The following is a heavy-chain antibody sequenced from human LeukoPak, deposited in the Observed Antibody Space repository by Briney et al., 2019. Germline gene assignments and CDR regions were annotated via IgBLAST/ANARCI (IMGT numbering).Heavy chain of an antibody. V-gene: IGHV7-4-1*02. CDR1: GYTFTSYA. Sequence: ASVKVSCKASGYTFTSYAMNWVRQAPGQGLEWMGWINTNTGNPTYAQGFTGRFVFSLDTSVSTAYLQISSLKAEDTAVYYCAREVSRYRSGGSCYHLNWFDPWGQGTLVTVSS. J-gene: IGHJ5*02. D-gene: IGHD2-15*01. CDR3: AREVSRYRSGGSCYHLNWFDP. CDR2: INTNTGNP.